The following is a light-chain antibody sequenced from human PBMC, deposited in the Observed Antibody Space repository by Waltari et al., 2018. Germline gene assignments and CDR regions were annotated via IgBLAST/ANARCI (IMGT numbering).Light chain of an antibody. J-gene: IGLJ1*01. Sequence: QSDLTQPASVSGSPGQSITISCTGSSSDVGGYNYFSWYQQHPGKAPKVLIYDVSKWPSGVSNRFSGSKSGNTASLTISGLQAEDEADYYCTSYASIGTYVFGTGTKVTVL. CDR2: DVS. CDR1: SSDVGGYNY. CDR3: TSYASIGTYV. V-gene: IGLV2-14*01.